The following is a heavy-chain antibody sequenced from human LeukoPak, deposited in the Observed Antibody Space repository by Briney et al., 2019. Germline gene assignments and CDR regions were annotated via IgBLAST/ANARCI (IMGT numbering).Heavy chain of an antibody. J-gene: IGHJ4*02. D-gene: IGHD5-12*01. CDR2: ISYDGSNK. Sequence: GRSLRLSCAGSGFTFSSYAMHWVRQAPGKGLEWVAVISYDGSNKYYADSVKGRFTISRDNSKNTLYLQMNSLRTEDTAVYYCASQYSGYIYGDYWGQGTLVTVSS. CDR1: GFTFSSYA. CDR3: ASQYSGYIYGDY. V-gene: IGHV3-30-3*01.